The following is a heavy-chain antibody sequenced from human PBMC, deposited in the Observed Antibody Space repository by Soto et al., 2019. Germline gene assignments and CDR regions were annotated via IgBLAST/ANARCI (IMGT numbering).Heavy chain of an antibody. J-gene: IGHJ6*03. CDR3: ARGDVEYSGRSYYYYYYMDV. D-gene: IGHD5-12*01. CDR2: IIPILGIA. V-gene: IGHV1-69*02. CDR1: GGTFSSYT. Sequence: SVKVSCKASGGTFSSYTISWVRQAPGQGLEWMGRIIPILGIANYAQKFQGRVTITADKSTSTAYMELSSLRSEDTAVYYCARGDVEYSGRSYYYYYYMDVWGKGTTVTVSS.